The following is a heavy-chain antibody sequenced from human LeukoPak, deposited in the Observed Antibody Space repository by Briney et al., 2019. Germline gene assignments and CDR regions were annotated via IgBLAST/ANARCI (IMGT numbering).Heavy chain of an antibody. V-gene: IGHV3-9*01. Sequence: GGSLRLSCAASGFTFDDYAMHWVRQAPGKGLEWVSGISWNSGSIGYADSVKGRFTIFRDNAKNSLYLQMNSLRAEDTALYYCAKDIVATIKGGDFDYWGQGTLVTVSS. J-gene: IGHJ4*02. D-gene: IGHD5-12*01. CDR1: GFTFDDYA. CDR3: AKDIVATIKGGDFDY. CDR2: ISWNSGSI.